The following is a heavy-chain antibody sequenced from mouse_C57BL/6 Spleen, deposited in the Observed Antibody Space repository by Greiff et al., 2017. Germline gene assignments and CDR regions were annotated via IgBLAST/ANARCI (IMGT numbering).Heavy chain of an antibody. Sequence: EVQVVESGGGLVKPGGSLKLSCAASGFTFSSYTMSWVRQTPEKRLEWVATISGGGGNTYYPDSVKGRFTISRDNAKNTLYLQMSSLRSEDTALYYCAREGIITTVVVPYWYFDVWGTGTTVTVSS. CDR1: GFTFSSYT. V-gene: IGHV5-9*01. J-gene: IGHJ1*03. D-gene: IGHD1-1*01. CDR3: AREGIITTVVVPYWYFDV. CDR2: ISGGGGNT.